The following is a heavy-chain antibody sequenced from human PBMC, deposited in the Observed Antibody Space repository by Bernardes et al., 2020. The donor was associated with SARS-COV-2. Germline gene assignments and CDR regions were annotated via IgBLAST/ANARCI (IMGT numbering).Heavy chain of an antibody. D-gene: IGHD3-9*01. CDR3: SRAYYDILTGYYRLDY. CDR1: GYTFTSYG. V-gene: IGHV1-18*01. J-gene: IGHJ4*02. Sequence: ASVKVSCKASGYTFTSYGISWVRQAPGQGLEWMGWISAYNGNTNYAQKLQGRVTMTTDTSTSTAYMELRSLRSDDTAVYYCSRAYYDILTGYYRLDYWGQGTLVTVSS. CDR2: ISAYNGNT.